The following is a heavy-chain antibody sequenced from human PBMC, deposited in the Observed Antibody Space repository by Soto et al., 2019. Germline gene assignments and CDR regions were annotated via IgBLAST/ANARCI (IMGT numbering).Heavy chain of an antibody. J-gene: IGHJ4*02. CDR2: ISGSGGTT. V-gene: IGHV3-23*01. CDR3: AKASAGHDY. D-gene: IGHD6-13*01. CDR1: GFTFSTYA. Sequence: EVQVLESGGGLVQPGGSLRLSCAASGFTFSTYAMAWVRLAPGKGLEWVSAISGSGGTTYYADSVKGRFTISRDNSKNTVYLQMNSLRAEDTAVYYCAKASAGHDYWGQGTLVTVSS.